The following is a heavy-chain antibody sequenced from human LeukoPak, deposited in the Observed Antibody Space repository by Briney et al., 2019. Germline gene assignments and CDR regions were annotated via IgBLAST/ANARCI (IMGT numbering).Heavy chain of an antibody. CDR1: GGSISSYY. D-gene: IGHD3-22*01. Sequence: SETLSLTCTVSGGSISSYYWSWIRQPPGKGLEWIGYIYYSGSTNYNPSLKSRVTLSVDTSKNQFSLKLSSVTAADTAVYYCARDREYDSSGYDAFDIWGQGTMVTVSS. V-gene: IGHV4-59*01. J-gene: IGHJ3*02. CDR2: IYYSGST. CDR3: ARDREYDSSGYDAFDI.